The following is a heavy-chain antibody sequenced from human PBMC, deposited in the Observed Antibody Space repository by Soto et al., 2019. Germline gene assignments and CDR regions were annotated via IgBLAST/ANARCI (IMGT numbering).Heavy chain of an antibody. CDR3: AKCMQAYWNYDAHHI. CDR1: GFTFSSYS. V-gene: IGHV3-23*01. D-gene: IGHD1-7*01. Sequence: GGSLRLSCAASGFTFSSYSMTWVRQAPGKGLEWVAHITASGGTTHYADSVKGRFTISRDTSRNTLYLQMNSLRAEDTALYYCAKCMQAYWNYDAHHIWGQGTMVTVSS. CDR2: ITASGGTT. J-gene: IGHJ3*02.